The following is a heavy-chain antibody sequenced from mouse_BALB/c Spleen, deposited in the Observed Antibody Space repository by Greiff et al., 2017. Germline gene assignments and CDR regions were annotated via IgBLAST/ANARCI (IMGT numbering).Heavy chain of an antibody. V-gene: IGHV2-9*02. Sequence: VQLVESGPGLVAPSQSLSITCTVSGFSLTSYGVHWVRQPPGKGLEWLGVIWAGGSTNYNSALMSRLSISKDNSKSQVFLKMNSLQTDDTAMYYCAREGDGNYVAMDYWGQGTSVTVSS. CDR2: IWAGGST. CDR3: AREGDGNYVAMDY. CDR1: GFSLTSYG. D-gene: IGHD2-1*01. J-gene: IGHJ4*01.